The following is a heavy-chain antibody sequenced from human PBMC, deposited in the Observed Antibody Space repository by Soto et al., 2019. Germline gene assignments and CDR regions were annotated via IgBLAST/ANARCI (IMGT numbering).Heavy chain of an antibody. CDR2: ISSSRSYI. CDR1: GFSFSFYI. D-gene: IGHD2-15*01. CDR3: ARDPLGVAATEGVGDFDI. Sequence: GGSLRLSCAASGFSFSFYIMNWVRQAPGKGLEWVSSISSSRSYIYYADSVKGRFTISRDNAKNSLYLQMNSLRAEDTAVYYCARDPLGVAATEGVGDFDIWGQGTMVTVSS. V-gene: IGHV3-21*01. J-gene: IGHJ3*02.